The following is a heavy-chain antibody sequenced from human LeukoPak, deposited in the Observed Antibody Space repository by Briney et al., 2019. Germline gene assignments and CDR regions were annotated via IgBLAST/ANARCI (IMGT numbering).Heavy chain of an antibody. CDR2: IYWDDDK. Sequence: SGPTLVKPTQTLTLTCTFSGFSLSTSGVGVGWIRQPPGKALEWLALIYWDDDKRYSPSLKSRLTITKDTSKNQVVLTMTNMDPVDTATYYCAHSTYYYDSSGYKGHWFDPWGQGTLVTVSS. D-gene: IGHD3-22*01. J-gene: IGHJ5*02. V-gene: IGHV2-5*02. CDR1: GFSLSTSGVG. CDR3: AHSTYYYDSSGYKGHWFDP.